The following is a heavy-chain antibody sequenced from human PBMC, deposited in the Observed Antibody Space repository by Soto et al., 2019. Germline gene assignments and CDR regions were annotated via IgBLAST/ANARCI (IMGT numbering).Heavy chain of an antibody. Sequence: GGSLRLSCAASGFTFSSYAMSWVRQAPGKGLEWVSAISGSGGGTYYADSVKGRFTISRDNSKNTLYLQMNSLRAEDTAVYYCAKDLRKGIVAYYMDVWGKGTTVTVSS. D-gene: IGHD1-26*01. V-gene: IGHV3-23*01. CDR3: AKDLRKGIVAYYMDV. CDR2: ISGSGGGT. J-gene: IGHJ6*03. CDR1: GFTFSSYA.